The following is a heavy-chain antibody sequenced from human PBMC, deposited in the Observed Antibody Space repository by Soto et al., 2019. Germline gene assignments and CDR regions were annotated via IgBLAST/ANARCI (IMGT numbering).Heavy chain of an antibody. CDR3: ARCLRWGSGSEGDAFDI. Sequence: QVQLVQSGAEVKKPGASVKVSCTASGYTFTSYGISWVRQAPGQGLEWMGWISADNGNTNYAPKVQGRVSMTTDTATRIAYLELRRLRSDDTAGYYAARCLRWGSGSEGDAFDIWGQGTMVTVSS. CDR2: ISADNGNT. D-gene: IGHD3-10*01. V-gene: IGHV1-18*04. J-gene: IGHJ3*02. CDR1: GYTFTSYG.